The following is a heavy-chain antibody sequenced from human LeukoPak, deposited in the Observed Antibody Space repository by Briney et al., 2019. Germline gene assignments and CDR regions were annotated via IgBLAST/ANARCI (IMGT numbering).Heavy chain of an antibody. J-gene: IGHJ5*02. V-gene: IGHV2-5*02. CDR3: AQTKYSLSSPGWFDP. Sequence: SGPTLVNPTQTLTLTCAFSGFSLSTSGVGVGWIRQPPGKALEWLVLIYWDDGKRNSPSLRSRLTITKDTSKNQVVLTMTNMDPVDTATYYCAQTKYSLSSPGWFDPWGQGTLVTVSS. CDR2: IYWDDGK. D-gene: IGHD5-18*01. CDR1: GFSLSTSGVG.